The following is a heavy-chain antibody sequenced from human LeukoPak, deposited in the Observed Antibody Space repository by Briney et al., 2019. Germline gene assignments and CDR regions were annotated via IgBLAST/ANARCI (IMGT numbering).Heavy chain of an antibody. V-gene: IGHV3-21*01. J-gene: IGHJ4*02. CDR3: ARGWRSRPPHDIVVVVADI. CDR2: ISSSSSYI. CDR1: GFTFSSYS. D-gene: IGHD2-15*01. Sequence: PGGSLRLSCAASGFTFSSYSMNWVRQAPGKGLEWVSSISSSSSYIYYADSVKGRFTIPRDNAKNSLYLRMNSLRAEDTAVYYCARGWRSRPPHDIVVVVADIGGQGTLVTVSS.